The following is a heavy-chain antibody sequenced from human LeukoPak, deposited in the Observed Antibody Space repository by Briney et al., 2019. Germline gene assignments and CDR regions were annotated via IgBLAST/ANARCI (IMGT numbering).Heavy chain of an antibody. J-gene: IGHJ4*02. CDR2: IYYSGST. CDR1: GDSISTSTYY. V-gene: IGHV4-61*05. D-gene: IGHD3-22*01. Sequence: SETLSLTCAVSGDSISTSTYYWGWIRQPPGKGLEWIGYIYYSGSTNYNPSLKSRVTISVDTSKNQFSLKLSSVTAADTAVYYCAGASYDSSGVHWGQGTLVTVSS. CDR3: AGASYDSSGVH.